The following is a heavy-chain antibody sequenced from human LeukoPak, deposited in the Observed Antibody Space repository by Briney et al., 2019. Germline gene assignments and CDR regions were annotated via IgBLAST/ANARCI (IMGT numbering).Heavy chain of an antibody. CDR3: ARSADRSGYFREITLYYFDY. CDR2: INQDGPEK. V-gene: IGHV3-7*03. Sequence: GGSLRLSCAASGFTFSNYWMSWVRQAPGKGLEWVANINQDGPEKYYVASVKGRFTISRDNAQNSLYLQMNYLRVEDTAVYYCARSADRSGYFREITLYYFDYWGQGTLVTVSS. D-gene: IGHD3-22*01. J-gene: IGHJ4*02. CDR1: GFTFSNYW.